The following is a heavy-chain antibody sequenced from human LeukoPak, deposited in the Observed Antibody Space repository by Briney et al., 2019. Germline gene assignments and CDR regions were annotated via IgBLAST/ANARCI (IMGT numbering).Heavy chain of an antibody. V-gene: IGHV4-38-2*02. CDR1: GYSISSGYY. D-gene: IGHD3-22*01. CDR3: ARDSYYYDSSGYLNFDY. Sequence: SETLSLTCTVSGYSISSGYYWGWIRQPPGKGLEWIGSIYHSGSTYYNPSLKSRVTISVDTSKNQFSLKLSSVTAADTAVYYCARDSYYYDSSGYLNFDYWGQGTLVTVSS. J-gene: IGHJ4*02. CDR2: IYHSGST.